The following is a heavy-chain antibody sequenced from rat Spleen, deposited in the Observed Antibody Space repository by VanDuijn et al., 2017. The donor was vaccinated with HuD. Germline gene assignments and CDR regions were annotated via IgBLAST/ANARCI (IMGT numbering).Heavy chain of an antibody. CDR2: ITNTGGST. J-gene: IGHJ2*01. Sequence: EVQLVESGGGLVQPGRSLKLSCVASGFTFNNYWMTWIRQAPGKGLEWVASITNTGGSTYYPDSVKGRFTISRDNAKSTLYLQMNSLRSEDTATYYCTRQYYGYNRDYFDYWGQGVMVTVSS. CDR3: TRQYYGYNRDYFDY. CDR1: GFTFNNYW. V-gene: IGHV5-31*01. D-gene: IGHD1-9*01.